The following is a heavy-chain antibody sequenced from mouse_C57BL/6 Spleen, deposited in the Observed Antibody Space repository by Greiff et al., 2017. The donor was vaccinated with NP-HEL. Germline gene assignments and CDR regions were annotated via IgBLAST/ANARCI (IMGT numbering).Heavy chain of an antibody. V-gene: IGHV1-82*01. CDR2: IYPGDGDT. J-gene: IGHJ2*01. Sequence: VQLQQSGPELVKPGASVKISCKASGYAFSSSWMNWVKQRPGKGLEWIGRIYPGDGDTNYNGKFKGKATLTADKSSSTAYMQLSSLTSEDSAVYFCARGIATVVANSYYFDYWGKGTTLTVSS. CDR3: ARGIATVVANSYYFDY. D-gene: IGHD1-1*01. CDR1: GYAFSSSW.